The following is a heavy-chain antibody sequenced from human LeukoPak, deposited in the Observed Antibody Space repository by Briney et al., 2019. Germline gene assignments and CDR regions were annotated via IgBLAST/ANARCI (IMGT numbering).Heavy chain of an antibody. CDR1: GYTFTNYY. J-gene: IGHJ6*02. CDR2: INPSAGST. D-gene: IGHD2-21*02. Sequence: ATVKVSCKASGYTFTNYYMHWVRQAPGQGLEWMGIINPSAGSTSYAQKFQARVTMAWDTSTSTVYMDLSSLRSEDTAVYYCARVMLPYCGGDCHSLDVWGQGTTVTVSS. CDR3: ARVMLPYCGGDCHSLDV. V-gene: IGHV1-46*01.